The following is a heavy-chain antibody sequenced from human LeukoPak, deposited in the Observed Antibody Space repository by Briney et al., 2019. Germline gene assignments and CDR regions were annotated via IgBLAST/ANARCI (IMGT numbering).Heavy chain of an antibody. J-gene: IGHJ4*02. Sequence: SQTLSLTCTVSGGSMSSGDYYWSWIRPPPGKGLEWIGYIYYSGSSYYNPSLKRRVTISVDPSKSQFSLELTPVTAADTAVYYCARSTGWLQPFDYWGQGTLVTVSS. CDR3: ARSTGWLQPFDY. V-gene: IGHV4-30-4*08. CDR2: IYYSGSS. CDR1: GGSMSSGDYY. D-gene: IGHD5-24*01.